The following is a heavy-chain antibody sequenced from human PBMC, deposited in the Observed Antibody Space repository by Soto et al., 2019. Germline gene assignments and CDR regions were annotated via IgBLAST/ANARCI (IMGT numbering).Heavy chain of an antibody. J-gene: IGHJ5*02. D-gene: IGHD3-10*01. CDR1: GGSISSYY. Sequence: SETLSLTCTVSGGSISSYYWSWIRQPPGKGLEWIGYIYYSGSTNYNPSLKSRVTISVDTSKNQFSLKLSSVTAADTAVYYCARVITVPFGELLYIWFDPWGQGTLVTVSS. CDR2: IYYSGST. V-gene: IGHV4-59*01. CDR3: ARVITVPFGELLYIWFDP.